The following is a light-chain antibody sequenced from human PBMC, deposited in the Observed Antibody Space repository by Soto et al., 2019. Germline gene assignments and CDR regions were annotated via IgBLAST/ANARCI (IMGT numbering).Light chain of an antibody. CDR2: EVS. CDR3: CSYAGSSTWVV. V-gene: IGLV2-23*02. Sequence: QSALTQPASVSGSPGQSITISCTGTSSDVGSYNLVSWYQQHLGKAPKLMIYEVSKRPSGVSNRFSGSKSGNTASLTISGLQAEDEADYYCCSYAGSSTWVVFGGGTKVTVL. J-gene: IGLJ2*01. CDR1: SSDVGSYNL.